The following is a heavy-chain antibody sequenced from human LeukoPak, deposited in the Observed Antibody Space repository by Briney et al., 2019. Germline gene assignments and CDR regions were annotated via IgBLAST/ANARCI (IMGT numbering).Heavy chain of an antibody. D-gene: IGHD5-18*01. Sequence: SETLSLTCAVSGYSISSGYYWGWIRQPPGKGLEWIGSIYHSGSTYYNPSLKSRVTISVDTSKNQFSLKLGSVTAADTAVYYCAVDRGYSYGSDYWGQGTLVTVSS. V-gene: IGHV4-38-2*01. J-gene: IGHJ4*02. CDR3: AVDRGYSYGSDY. CDR1: GYSISSGYY. CDR2: IYHSGST.